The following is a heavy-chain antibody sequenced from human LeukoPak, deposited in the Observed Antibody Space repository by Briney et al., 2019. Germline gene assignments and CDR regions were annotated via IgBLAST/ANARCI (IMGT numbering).Heavy chain of an antibody. J-gene: IGHJ4*02. V-gene: IGHV4-59*12. CDR1: GGSISSYY. CDR2: IYYSGST. Sequence: PSETLSLTCTVSGGSISSYYWSWIRQPPGKGLEWIGYIYYSGSTNYNPSLKGRVTISVDTSRNQFSLKLSSVTAADTAVYYCARDVRGVIMYLFDYWGQGTLVTVSS. D-gene: IGHD3-10*02. CDR3: ARDVRGVIMYLFDY.